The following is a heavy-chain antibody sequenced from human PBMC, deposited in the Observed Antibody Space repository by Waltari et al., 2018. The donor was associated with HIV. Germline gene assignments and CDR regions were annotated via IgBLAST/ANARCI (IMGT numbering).Heavy chain of an antibody. Sequence: QEELVQSGAEVKKPGASVRISCKTAINNFDNYVIYWLRQAPGQSRQWLCWIHPRSDVPRYSPDFEDRVTITKDPSLTVYYMGISSLTSEDTAVYFCTSGPANGWFVDWGQGTLVSVS. D-gene: IGHD6-19*01. CDR3: TSGPANGWFVD. CDR1: INNFDNYV. J-gene: IGHJ4*02. CDR2: IHPRSDVP. V-gene: IGHV1-8*01.